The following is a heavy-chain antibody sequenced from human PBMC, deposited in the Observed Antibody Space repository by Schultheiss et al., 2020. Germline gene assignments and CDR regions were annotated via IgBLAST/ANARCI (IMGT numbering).Heavy chain of an antibody. V-gene: IGHV4-34*01. D-gene: IGHD5-18*01. CDR3: ARVGVYSYGK. CDR2: INHSGST. J-gene: IGHJ4*02. CDR1: GGSFSGYY. Sequence: SQTLSLTCAVYGGSFSGYYWSWIRQPPGKGLEWIGEINHSGSTNYNPSLKSRVTISVDTSKNQFSLKLSSVTAADTAVYYCARVGVYSYGKWGQGTLVTVSS.